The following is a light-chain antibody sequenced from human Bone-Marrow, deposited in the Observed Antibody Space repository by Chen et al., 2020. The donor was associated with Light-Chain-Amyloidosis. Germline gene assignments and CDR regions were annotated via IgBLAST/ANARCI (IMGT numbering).Light chain of an antibody. CDR1: STDVGHYNL. J-gene: IGLJ2*01. V-gene: IGLV2-23*01. CDR2: EDS. Sequence: QSALTQPASVAGSVGQSITISCTGTSTDVGHYNLVSWYQQHPGAAPKLMIYEDSERPSGVSNRFSGSKSGNTASLTISGLQTEDQADYYCCSSSDTDTLIFGTGTRLTVL. CDR3: CSSSDTDTLI.